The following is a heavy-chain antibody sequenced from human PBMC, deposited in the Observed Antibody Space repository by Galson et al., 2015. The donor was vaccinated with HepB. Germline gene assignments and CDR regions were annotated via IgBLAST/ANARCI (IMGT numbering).Heavy chain of an antibody. CDR2: IWYDGSNK. CDR3: ARGLIYYDSSGYYRGLDAFDI. V-gene: IGHV3-33*01. D-gene: IGHD3-22*01. CDR1: GFTFSSYG. J-gene: IGHJ3*02. Sequence: SLRLSCAASGFTFSSYGMRWVRQAPGKGLEWVAVIWYDGSNKYYADSVKGRFTISRDNSKNTLYLQMNSLRAEDTAVYYCARGLIYYDSSGYYRGLDAFDIWGQGTMVTVSS.